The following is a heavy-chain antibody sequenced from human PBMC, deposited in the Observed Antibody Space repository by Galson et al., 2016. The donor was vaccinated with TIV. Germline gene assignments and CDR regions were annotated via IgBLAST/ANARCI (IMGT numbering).Heavy chain of an antibody. V-gene: IGHV3-23*01. Sequence: SLRLSCAASGFTFGVYVMTWVRQAPGKGLEWVSNKSGSGGSVSYADSVKGRFTISRDNSKNTLYLQMNGLRADDTAVYYCAKSGTNPIDYLGQGTLVSVFS. CDR2: KSGSGGSV. CDR1: GFTFGVYV. CDR3: AKSGTNPIDY. D-gene: IGHD1-14*01. J-gene: IGHJ4*02.